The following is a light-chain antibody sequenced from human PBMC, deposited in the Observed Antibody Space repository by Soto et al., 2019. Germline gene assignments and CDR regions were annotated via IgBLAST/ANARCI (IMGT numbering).Light chain of an antibody. CDR2: EVT. V-gene: IGLV2-8*01. CDR1: SSDVGGYNY. CDR3: GSYAHRDNVI. Sequence: QSALTQPPSASGSPGQSVTISCTGTSSDVGGYNYVSWYQLYTGKAPKLVIYEVTKRPSGVPDRFSGSKSGNTASLTVSGLQAEDEADYYCGSYAHRDNVIFGGGTKLTVL. J-gene: IGLJ2*01.